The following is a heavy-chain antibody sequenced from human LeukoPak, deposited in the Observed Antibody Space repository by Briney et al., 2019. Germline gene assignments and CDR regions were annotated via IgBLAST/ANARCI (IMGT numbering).Heavy chain of an antibody. CDR2: ISHSGST. D-gene: IGHD2-15*01. J-gene: IGHJ6*02. CDR3: ARGNIVVVVAKRNYGMDV. V-gene: IGHV4-34*01. Sequence: SETLSLTCAVYGGSFSGYYWSWIRQPPGKGLEWIGEISHSGSTNYNPSLKSRVTISVDTSKNQFSLKLSSVTAADTAVYYCARGNIVVVVAKRNYGMDVWGQGTTVTVSS. CDR1: GGSFSGYY.